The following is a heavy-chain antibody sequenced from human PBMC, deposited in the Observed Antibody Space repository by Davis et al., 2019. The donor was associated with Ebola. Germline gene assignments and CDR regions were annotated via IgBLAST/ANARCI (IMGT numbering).Heavy chain of an antibody. D-gene: IGHD6-19*01. Sequence: PGGSLRLSCAASGFVFSSYVMSWVRRAPGKGLEWVSTLGLSADTYYADSVKGRFTISRDNSKNTLHLQMNSLRADDTAVYYCARLYSSGWYLYYYYGMDVWGKGTTVTVSS. CDR1: GFVFSSYV. V-gene: IGHV3-23*01. CDR3: ARLYSSGWYLYYYYGMDV. CDR2: LGLSADT. J-gene: IGHJ6*04.